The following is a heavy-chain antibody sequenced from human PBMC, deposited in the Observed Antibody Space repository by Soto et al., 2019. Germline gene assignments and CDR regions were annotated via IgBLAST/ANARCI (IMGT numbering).Heavy chain of an antibody. CDR1: GGSISSGGYY. CDR3: ARRDNYGDYDYFDY. J-gene: IGHJ4*02. V-gene: IGHV4-31*03. CDR2: IYYSGST. Sequence: PSETLSLTCTVSGGSISSGGYYWSWIRQHPGKGLEWIGYIYYSGSTYYNPSLKSRVTISVDTSKNQFSLKLSSVTAADTAVYYCARRDNYGDYDYFDYWGQGTLVTVS. D-gene: IGHD4-17*01.